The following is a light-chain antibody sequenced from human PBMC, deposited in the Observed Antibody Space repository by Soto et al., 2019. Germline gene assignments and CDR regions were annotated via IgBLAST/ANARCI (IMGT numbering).Light chain of an antibody. CDR2: GAS. CDR1: QSVSSSY. V-gene: IGKV3-20*01. CDR3: QQYSSSPRYT. J-gene: IGKJ2*01. Sequence: EIVLTQSPGTLSLSPGERATLSCRASQSVSSSYLAWYQQKPGQAPRLLIYGASSRATGIPDRFSGSGSGTEFSLTISRLEPEDFAVYYCQQYSSSPRYTFGPGTKLEIK.